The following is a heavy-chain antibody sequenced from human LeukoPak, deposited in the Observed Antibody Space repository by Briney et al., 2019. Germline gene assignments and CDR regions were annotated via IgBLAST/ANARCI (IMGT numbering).Heavy chain of an antibody. V-gene: IGHV1-2*02. CDR2: INPNSGGT. D-gene: IGHD3-3*01. CDR3: ARAHERSGRPNYFDY. CDR1: GYTFTGYY. J-gene: IGHJ4*02. Sequence: ASVKVSCKASGYTFTGYYMHWVRQAPGQGLEWMGWINPNSGGTNYAQKFQGRVTMTRGTSISTAYMELSRLRPDDTAVYYCARAHERSGRPNYFDYWGQGTLVTVSS.